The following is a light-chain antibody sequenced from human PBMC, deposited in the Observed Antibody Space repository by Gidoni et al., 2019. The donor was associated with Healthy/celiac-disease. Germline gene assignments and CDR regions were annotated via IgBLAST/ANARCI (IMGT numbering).Light chain of an antibody. V-gene: IGKV3D-20*01. Sequence: DILFTQSPAPLFLFQGERATLSCGASQSVSSRDLYWYQKKPGLAPRLLIYDASSRATGIPDRFSGSGSGTDFTLTISRLEPEDFAVYYCQQYGSSPFTFXPXTKVDIK. CDR3: QQYGSSPFT. CDR1: QSVSSRD. J-gene: IGKJ3*01. CDR2: DAS.